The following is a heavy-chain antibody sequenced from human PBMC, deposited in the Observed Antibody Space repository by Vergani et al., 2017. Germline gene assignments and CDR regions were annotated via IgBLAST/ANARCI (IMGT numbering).Heavy chain of an antibody. D-gene: IGHD2-15*01. Sequence: QVQLQESGPGLVKPSGTLSLTCAVSGGSISSSNRWSWVRQPPGKGREWIGEIYHSGSTNYNPSLKIRVTISVDKSKNQFSLKLSSVTAANTAVYYCERAPVVATPGFDYWRQGTLVSVA. CDR1: GGSISSSNR. J-gene: IGHJ4*02. CDR2: IYHSGST. V-gene: IGHV4-4*02. CDR3: ERAPVVATPGFDY.